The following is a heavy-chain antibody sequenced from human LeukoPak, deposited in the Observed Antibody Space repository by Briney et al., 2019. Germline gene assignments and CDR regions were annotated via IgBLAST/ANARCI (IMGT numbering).Heavy chain of an antibody. J-gene: IGHJ4*02. V-gene: IGHV1-18*01. CDR2: ISAYNGNT. D-gene: IGHD3-10*01. Sequence: ASVRVSSKASGYTFTSYGISWVRQAPGQGLEWMGWISAYNGNTNYAQKLQGRVTMTTDTSTSTAYMELRSLRSDDTAVYYCARDRLYGSGEVGFDYWGQGTLVTVSS. CDR1: GYTFTSYG. CDR3: ARDRLYGSGEVGFDY.